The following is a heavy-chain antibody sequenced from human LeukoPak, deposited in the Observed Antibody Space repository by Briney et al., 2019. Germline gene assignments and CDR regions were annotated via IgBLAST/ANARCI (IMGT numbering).Heavy chain of an antibody. J-gene: IGHJ4*02. CDR2: IYHSGST. D-gene: IGHD1-26*01. CDR1: GYSISSGYY. V-gene: IGHV4-38-2*02. Sequence: SETLSLTCTVSGYSISSGYYWGWIRQPPGKGLEWIGSIYHSGSTYYNPSLKSRVTISVDTSKNQFSLKLSSVTAADTAVYYCARWELRGFDYWGQGTLVTVSS. CDR3: ARWELRGFDY.